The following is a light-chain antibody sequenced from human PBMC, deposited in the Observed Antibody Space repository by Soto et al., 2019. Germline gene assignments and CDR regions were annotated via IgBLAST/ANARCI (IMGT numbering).Light chain of an antibody. CDR2: GAS. CDR3: QQSYSSWT. CDR1: QFINYY. V-gene: IGKV1-39*01. J-gene: IGKJ1*01. Sequence: DVQLTQYPSSLSASVGDNVTITCQANQFINYYLSWYQQKQGKAPHLLIYGASNLQSGVPSRFSARGSGTDFSLTISSLQPEGLATHYCQQSYSSWTFGQGTKVDI.